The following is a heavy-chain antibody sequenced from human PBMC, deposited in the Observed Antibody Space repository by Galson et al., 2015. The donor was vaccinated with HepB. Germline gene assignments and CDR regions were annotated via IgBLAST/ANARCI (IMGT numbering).Heavy chain of an antibody. V-gene: IGHV3-23*01. CDR3: AKGHQWLDLDYFDY. Sequence: SLRLSCAASGFIFSTYAMSWVRQAPGKGLEWVSSVNGSGGSPFYADSVQGRFTVSRDNSKNTLYLRMTSLRADDTAVYYCAKGHQWLDLDYFDYWGQGTLVAVSS. J-gene: IGHJ4*02. CDR2: VNGSGGSP. CDR1: GFIFSTYA. D-gene: IGHD6-19*01.